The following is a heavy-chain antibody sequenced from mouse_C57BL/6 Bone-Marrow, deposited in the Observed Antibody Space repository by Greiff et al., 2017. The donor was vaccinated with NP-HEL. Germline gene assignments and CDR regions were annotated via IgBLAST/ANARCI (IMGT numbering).Heavy chain of an antibody. Sequence: VMLVESGAELARPGASVKLSCKASGYTFTSYGISWVKQRTGQGLEWIGEIYPRSGNTYYNEKFKGKATLTADKSSSTAYMELRSLTSEDSAVYFCARPAYGSSYVWFAYWGQGTLVTVSA. J-gene: IGHJ3*01. V-gene: IGHV1-81*01. CDR3: ARPAYGSSYVWFAY. D-gene: IGHD1-1*01. CDR2: IYPRSGNT. CDR1: GYTFTSYG.